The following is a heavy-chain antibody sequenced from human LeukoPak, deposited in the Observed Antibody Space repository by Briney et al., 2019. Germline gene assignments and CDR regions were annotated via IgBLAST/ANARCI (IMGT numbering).Heavy chain of an antibody. Sequence: GGSLRLSCAASVFTFSNYAMHWVRQAPGKGLEWVAVISYDGTNEYYADSVKGRFAISRDNSKNTLYLQMNSLRAEDTAVYYCARSLGGYSDNRDVFGIDYCGQGTLVTVSS. D-gene: IGHD6-13*01. CDR3: ARSLGGYSDNRDVFGIDY. CDR2: ISYDGTNE. V-gene: IGHV3-30*09. J-gene: IGHJ4*02. CDR1: VFTFSNYA.